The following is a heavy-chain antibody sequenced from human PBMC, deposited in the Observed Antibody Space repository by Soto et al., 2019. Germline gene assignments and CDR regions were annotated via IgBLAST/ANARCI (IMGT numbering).Heavy chain of an antibody. D-gene: IGHD5-18*01. V-gene: IGHV3-23*01. CDR1: GFTFSSYA. J-gene: IGHJ3*02. Sequence: PGGSLRLSCAASGFTFSSYAMSWVRQAPGKGLEWVSAISGSGGSTYYADSVKGRFTISRDNSKNTLYLQMNSLRAEDTAVYYCAKDLSNVHTAMVGHPNAFDIWGQGTMVTVS. CDR2: ISGSGGST. CDR3: AKDLSNVHTAMVGHPNAFDI.